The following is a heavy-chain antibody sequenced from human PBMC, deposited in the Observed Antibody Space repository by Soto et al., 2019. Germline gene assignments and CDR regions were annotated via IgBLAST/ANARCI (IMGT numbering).Heavy chain of an antibody. CDR3: ASQEWELLLVDY. CDR2: ISYDGSNK. D-gene: IGHD1-26*01. V-gene: IGHV3-30-3*01. Sequence: GGSLRLSCATSGFTFSNYAMHWGPQAPGQGLEWVAVISYDGSNKYYADSVKGRFTISRDNSKNTLYLQMNSLRAEDTAVYYCASQEWELLLVDYWGQGTLVTVSS. J-gene: IGHJ4*02. CDR1: GFTFSNYA.